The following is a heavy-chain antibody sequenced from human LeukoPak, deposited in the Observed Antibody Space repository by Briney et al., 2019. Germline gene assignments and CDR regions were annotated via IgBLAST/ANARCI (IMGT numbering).Heavy chain of an antibody. CDR1: GFTFSSYA. Sequence: GGSLRLSCAASGFTFSSYAMHWVRQAPGKGLEWVAVISYDGSNKYYADSVKGRFTISRDNSKNTLYLQINSLRPEDTAVYCCARDGPEYSSTSGYHYGMDVWGQGTTVTVSS. D-gene: IGHD6-6*01. V-gene: IGHV3-30-3*01. J-gene: IGHJ6*02. CDR2: ISYDGSNK. CDR3: ARDGPEYSSTSGYHYGMDV.